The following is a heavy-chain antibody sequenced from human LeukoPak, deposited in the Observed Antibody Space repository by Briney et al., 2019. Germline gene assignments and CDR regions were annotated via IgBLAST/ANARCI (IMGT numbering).Heavy chain of an antibody. D-gene: IGHD3-22*01. V-gene: IGHV3-33*01. J-gene: IGHJ4*02. Sequence: GGSLRLSCAASGFTFSSYGMHWVRQAPGKGLEWVAVIWYDGSNKYYADSVKGRFTISRDNSKNTLYLQMNSLRAEDTAVYYCARDRYDSSGYYYPDYWSQGTLVTVSS. CDR2: IWYDGSNK. CDR1: GFTFSSYG. CDR3: ARDRYDSSGYYYPDY.